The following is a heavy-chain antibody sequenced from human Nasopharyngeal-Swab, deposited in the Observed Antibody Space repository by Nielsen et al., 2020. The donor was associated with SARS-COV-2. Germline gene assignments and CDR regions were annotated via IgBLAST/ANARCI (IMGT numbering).Heavy chain of an antibody. CDR1: GFTFSSYW. J-gene: IGHJ4*02. D-gene: IGHD2-15*01. CDR2: ININGSST. CDR3: ARDPLATGPFNLDY. Sequence: GGSLRPPCAASGFTFSSYWMHWARQAPGKGLVWVSRININGSSTRYTDPVKGRLTISRDNAKNTLYLQMNSLRAEDTAVYYCARDPLATGPFNLDYWGQGTLVTVSS. V-gene: IGHV3-74*01.